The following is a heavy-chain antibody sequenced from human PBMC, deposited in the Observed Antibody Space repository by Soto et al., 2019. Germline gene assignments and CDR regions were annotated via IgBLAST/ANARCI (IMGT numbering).Heavy chain of an antibody. CDR2: IYSGGST. CDR1: GFTVSSNY. CDR3: ARGLVVVSSRGACDY. V-gene: IGHV3-66*01. D-gene: IGHD2-21*01. J-gene: IGHJ4*02. Sequence: EVQLVESGGGLVQPGGSLRLSCAASGFTVSSNYMSWVRQAPGKGLEWVSVIYSGGSTYYADSVKGRFTISRDNSKNTLYLQMNSLRAEDTAVYYCARGLVVVSSRGACDYWGQGTLVTVSS.